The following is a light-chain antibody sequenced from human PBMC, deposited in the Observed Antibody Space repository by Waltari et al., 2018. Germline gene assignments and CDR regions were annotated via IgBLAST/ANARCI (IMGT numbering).Light chain of an antibody. CDR3: QSYDSRLTSYV. V-gene: IGLV1-40*01. CDR2: DKN. CDR1: SSNIGAGYA. Sequence: QSVLTQPPSVSGAPGQRVTISCTGSSSNIGAGYAIQWYQQIPGAAPKLLMYDKNNRPSWVPDRFSASKSGTSASLAITGLQAEDEADYYCQSYDSRLTSYVFGTGTKVTVL. J-gene: IGLJ1*01.